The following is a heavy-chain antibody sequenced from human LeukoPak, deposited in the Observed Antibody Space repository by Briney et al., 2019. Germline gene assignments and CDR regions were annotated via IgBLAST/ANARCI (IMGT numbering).Heavy chain of an antibody. D-gene: IGHD3-22*01. CDR2: IIPIFGTA. J-gene: IGHJ4*02. CDR1: GGTFSSYA. V-gene: IGHV1-69*01. CDR3: ARGEYYYDSSGYWVLDY. Sequence: SVKVSCKASGGTFSSYAISWVRQAPGQGLEWMGGIIPIFGTANYAQKFQGRVTIAADESTSTAYMELSSLRSEDTAVYYCARGEYYYDSSGYWVLDYWGQGTLVTVSS.